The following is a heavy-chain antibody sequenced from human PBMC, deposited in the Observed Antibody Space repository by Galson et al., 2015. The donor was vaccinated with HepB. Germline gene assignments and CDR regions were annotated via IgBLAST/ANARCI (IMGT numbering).Heavy chain of an antibody. Sequence: SLRLSCAASGFTFSSYAMSWVRQAPGKGLEWVSAISGSGGSTYYADSVKGRFTISRDNSKNTLYLQMNSLRAEDTAVYYCAKAGQGSRGLFLLYYYMDVWGKGTTVTVSS. J-gene: IGHJ6*03. CDR2: ISGSGGST. D-gene: IGHD2-21*01. CDR1: GFTFSSYA. V-gene: IGHV3-23*01. CDR3: AKAGQGSRGLFLLYYYMDV.